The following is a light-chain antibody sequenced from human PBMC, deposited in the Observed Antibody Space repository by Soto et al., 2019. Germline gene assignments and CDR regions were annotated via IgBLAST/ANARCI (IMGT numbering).Light chain of an antibody. V-gene: IGKV3-15*01. CDR2: AAS. Sequence: ERVVTQSPVTLSVSPGEGATLSCRASESVSTNLAWYQHKPGQAPRPLIYAASTRATGVPARFSGSGSGTEFTLTISSLQSEDVAAYYCQQYENWPWTFGQGTKVDIK. J-gene: IGKJ1*01. CDR3: QQYENWPWT. CDR1: ESVSTN.